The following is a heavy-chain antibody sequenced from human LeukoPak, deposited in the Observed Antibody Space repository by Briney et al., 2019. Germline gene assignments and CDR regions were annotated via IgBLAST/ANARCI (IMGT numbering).Heavy chain of an antibody. CDR3: ARWGIAAAGTMWGPDAFDI. J-gene: IGHJ3*02. Sequence: GGSLRLSCAASGFTFSSYSMNWVPQAPGKGLECVSSISSSSSYIYYADSVKGRFTISRDNAKNSLYLQMNSLRAEDTAVYYCARWGIAAAGTMWGPDAFDIWGQGTMVTVSS. D-gene: IGHD6-13*01. V-gene: IGHV3-21*01. CDR2: ISSSSSYI. CDR1: GFTFSSYS.